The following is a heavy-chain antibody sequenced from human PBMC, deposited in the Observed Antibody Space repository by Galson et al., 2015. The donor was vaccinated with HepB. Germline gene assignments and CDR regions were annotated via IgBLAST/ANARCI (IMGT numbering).Heavy chain of an antibody. V-gene: IGHV1-2*04. D-gene: IGHD1-14*01. Sequence: SVKVSCKASGYTFTGYHMHWVRQAPGQGLEWMGWINPNSGGTNYAQKFQGWVTMTRDTSISTAYMELSRLRSDDTAVYYCARQTLPGVYYYYYGMDVWGQGTTVTVSS. CDR1: GYTFTGYH. CDR3: ARQTLPGVYYYYYGMDV. J-gene: IGHJ6*02. CDR2: INPNSGGT.